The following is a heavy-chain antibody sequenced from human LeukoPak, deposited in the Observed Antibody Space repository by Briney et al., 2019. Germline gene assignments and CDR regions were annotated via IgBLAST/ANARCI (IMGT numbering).Heavy chain of an antibody. CDR1: GGTFSSYA. J-gene: IGHJ4*02. V-gene: IGHV1-18*01. D-gene: IGHD6-19*01. CDR2: ISVYTGNV. Sequence: GASVKVSCTASGGTFSSYAISWVRQAPGQGLEWMGWISVYTGNVNYAQKFQGRVTMTTDTSTSTAYLELRSLRADDTAMYYCAREKSSGWYGWLGYWGQGTLVSVTS. CDR3: AREKSSGWYGWLGY.